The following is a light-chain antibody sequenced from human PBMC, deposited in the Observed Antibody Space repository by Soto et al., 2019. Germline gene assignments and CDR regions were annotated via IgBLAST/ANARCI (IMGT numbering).Light chain of an antibody. V-gene: IGKV3-20*01. CDR1: QSVSTY. J-gene: IGKJ3*01. CDR2: GAS. CDR3: QQYGGSIT. Sequence: EIVLTQSPGPLSLSPGGSATLSCRASQSVSTYLAWYQKRPGQAPRLLIHGASTRATDIPDRFSGSGSGTDFTLSISRLDPEDFAEYYCQQYGGSITFGPGTKVD.